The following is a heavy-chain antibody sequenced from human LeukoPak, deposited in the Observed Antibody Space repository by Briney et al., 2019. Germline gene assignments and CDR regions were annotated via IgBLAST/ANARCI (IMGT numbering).Heavy chain of an antibody. V-gene: IGHV5-51*01. CDR2: INPGGSHI. J-gene: IGHJ5*02. CDR1: GSSFTTYW. CDR3: ARKNPTALRNNWFET. D-gene: IGHD4-11*01. Sequence: GESLQISCKCSGSSFTTYWIVWVRQMPGKGLEYMGIINPGGSHIFYSPSFQGQVTISVDRSISTAYLQWNSLRASDTAMYYCARKNPTALRNNWFETWGQGTLVTVST.